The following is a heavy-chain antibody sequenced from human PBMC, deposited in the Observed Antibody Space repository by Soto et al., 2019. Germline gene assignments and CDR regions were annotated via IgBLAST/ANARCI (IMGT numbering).Heavy chain of an antibody. J-gene: IGHJ3*02. CDR2: IIPIFGTA. CDR3: ARYLPYDDFEWFPAFDI. V-gene: IGHV1-69*13. Sequence: GASVKVSCKASGGTFSSYAISWVRQAPGQGLEWMGGIIPIFGTANYAQKFQGRVTITADESTSTAYMELSSLRSEDTAVYYCARYLPYDDFEWFPAFDIWGQGTMVTVSS. D-gene: IGHD3-9*01. CDR1: GGTFSSYA.